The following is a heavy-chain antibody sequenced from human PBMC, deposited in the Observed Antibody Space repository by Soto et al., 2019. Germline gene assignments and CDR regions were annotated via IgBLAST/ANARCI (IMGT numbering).Heavy chain of an antibody. D-gene: IGHD3-10*01. CDR1: GGSFSGYY. Sequence: SETLSLTCAVYGGSFSGYYWSWIRQPPGKGLEWIGEINHSGSTNYNPSLKSRVTISVDTSKNQFSLKLSSVTAADTAVYYCARGLRITMVRGVINHPRLYYYGMDVWGQGTTVTVSS. J-gene: IGHJ6*02. V-gene: IGHV4-34*01. CDR2: INHSGST. CDR3: ARGLRITMVRGVINHPRLYYYGMDV.